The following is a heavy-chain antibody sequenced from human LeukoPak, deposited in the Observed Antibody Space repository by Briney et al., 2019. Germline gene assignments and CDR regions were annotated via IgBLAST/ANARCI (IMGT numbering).Heavy chain of an antibody. D-gene: IGHD2-2*01. Sequence: ASVKVSCKASGYTLTSYDINWVRQATGQGLEWMGWMNPNSGRTGYAQNFQGRITITRNTSISTAYMELSSLRSEDTAVYYCARGIVVVPAAVRYYMDVWGKGTTVTVSS. CDR2: MNPNSGRT. J-gene: IGHJ6*03. V-gene: IGHV1-8*01. CDR1: GYTLTSYD. CDR3: ARGIVVVPAAVRYYMDV.